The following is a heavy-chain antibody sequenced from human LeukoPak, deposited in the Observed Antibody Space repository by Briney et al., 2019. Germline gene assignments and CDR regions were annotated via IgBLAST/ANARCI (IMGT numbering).Heavy chain of an antibody. J-gene: IGHJ6*03. Sequence: GSLRLSCEASGFTFRTYVMSWIRQPPGRGLEWIGEINHSGTSTNYNPSLKIRVTISVDTSKNQFSLKLTSVSTADTAVYYCARRGNWANYHHYYYMDVWGKGTTVTVSS. CDR1: GFTFRTYV. V-gene: IGHV4-34*01. CDR3: ARRGNWANYHHYYYMDV. D-gene: IGHD7-27*01. CDR2: INHSGTST.